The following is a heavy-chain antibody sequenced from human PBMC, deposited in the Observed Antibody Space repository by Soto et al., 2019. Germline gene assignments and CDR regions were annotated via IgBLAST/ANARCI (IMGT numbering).Heavy chain of an antibody. Sequence: EVQLVESGGGLAQPGGSLRLSCAASGFTFNSYNMNWVRQAPGRGPEWISYISSSGGIDYADSVKGGFTVYRDNARKSLFLQMNSLRAEDTAVYYCATSLKSYGPGWGRPCDSWGQGTLVTVSS. J-gene: IGHJ4*02. CDR2: ISSSGGI. V-gene: IGHV3-48*03. D-gene: IGHD3-10*01. CDR1: GFTFNSYN. CDR3: ATSLKSYGPGWGRPCDS.